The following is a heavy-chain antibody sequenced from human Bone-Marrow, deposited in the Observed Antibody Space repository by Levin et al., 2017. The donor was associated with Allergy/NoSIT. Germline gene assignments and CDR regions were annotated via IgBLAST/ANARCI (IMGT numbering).Heavy chain of an antibody. D-gene: IGHD6-13*01. CDR2: IYSGGST. CDR3: ARVLSSCGGIYCSSWYYYGMDV. Sequence: GGSLRLSCAASGFTVSSNYMSWVRQAPGKGLEWVSVIYSGGSTYYADSVKGRFTISRDNSKNTLYLQMNSLRAEDTAVYYCARVLSSCGGIYCSSWYYYGMDVWGQGTTVTVSS. V-gene: IGHV3-53*01. CDR1: GFTVSSNY. J-gene: IGHJ6*02.